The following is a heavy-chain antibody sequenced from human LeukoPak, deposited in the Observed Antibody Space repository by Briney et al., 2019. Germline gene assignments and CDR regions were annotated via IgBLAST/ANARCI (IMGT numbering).Heavy chain of an antibody. CDR1: GFTVSSNY. CDR2: ICSGGST. CDR3: ARDLTRSADY. V-gene: IGHV3-53*01. Sequence: GGSLRLSCAASGFTVSSNYMSWVRQAPGKGLEWVSVICSGGSTYYADSVKGRFTISRDNSKNTLYLQMNSLRAEDTAVYYCARDLTRSADYWGQGTLVTVSS. J-gene: IGHJ4*02.